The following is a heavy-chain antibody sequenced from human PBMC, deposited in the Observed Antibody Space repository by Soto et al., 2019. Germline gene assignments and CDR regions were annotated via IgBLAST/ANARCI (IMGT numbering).Heavy chain of an antibody. D-gene: IGHD4-17*01. V-gene: IGHV3-7*01. CDR3: AKDQWPRGGPNTVSTAFDY. CDR1: GLTFSSYW. J-gene: IGHJ4*02. CDR2: IKQDGSER. Sequence: PGGSLRLSCAASGLTFSSYWMSWVRQAPGKGLEWVANIKQDGSERYYVDSVKGRFTISRDNAKNSLYLQMKSLRAEDTAVYYCAKDQWPRGGPNTVSTAFDYWGQGTLVTVSS.